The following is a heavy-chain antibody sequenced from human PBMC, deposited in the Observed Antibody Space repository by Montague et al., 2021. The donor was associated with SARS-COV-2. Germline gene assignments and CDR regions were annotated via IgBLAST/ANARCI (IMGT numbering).Heavy chain of an antibody. CDR1: RFTFSDFW. CDR3: ARGSTGWYAIFGRYGMDV. Sequence: SLRLSCAASRFTFSDFWMNWVRQAPGKGLKWVADIKHDGSEKSXXXSXXXRFXISRDNAKNSLYLQMNRLRAEDTAVYYCARGSTGWYAIFGRYGMDVWGQGTTVTVSS. V-gene: IGHV3-7*04. D-gene: IGHD6-19*01. CDR2: IKHDGSEK. J-gene: IGHJ6*02.